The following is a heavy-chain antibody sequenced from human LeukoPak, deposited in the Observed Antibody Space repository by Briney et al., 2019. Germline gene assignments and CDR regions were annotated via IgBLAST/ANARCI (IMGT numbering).Heavy chain of an antibody. CDR2: IKQDGSKK. CDR3: TRVGYIDEGIDY. D-gene: IGHD5-24*01. Sequence: PGGSLRLSCVASGFPFSSYWMTWVRQAPGEGLEWVANIKQDGSKKSYVDSVKARFTISRDNAKNSLYLQMNSLRAEDTAIYYCTRVGYIDEGIDYWGQGTLVTVSS. CDR1: GFPFSSYW. J-gene: IGHJ4*02. V-gene: IGHV3-7*04.